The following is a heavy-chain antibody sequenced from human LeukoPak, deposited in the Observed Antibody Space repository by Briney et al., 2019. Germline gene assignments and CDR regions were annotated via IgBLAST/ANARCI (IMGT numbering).Heavy chain of an antibody. CDR2: LSGSGGGT. CDR3: AKRGVVIRVFLVGFHKEAYYFDS. D-gene: IGHD3-10*01. V-gene: IGHV3-23*01. Sequence: GGSLRLSCAVSGITLSNYGMSWVRQAPGKGLEWVAGLSGSGGGTNYADSVQGRFTISRDNPKNTLYLQMNSLRAEDTAVYFCAKRGVVIRVFLVGFHKEAYYFDSWGQGALDTVSS. CDR1: GITLSNYG. J-gene: IGHJ4*02.